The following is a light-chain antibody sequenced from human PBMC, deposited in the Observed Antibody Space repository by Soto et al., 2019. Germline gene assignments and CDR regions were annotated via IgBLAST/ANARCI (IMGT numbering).Light chain of an antibody. Sequence: EAVLTQSPATLSVFPGERATLSCRASQSVATNLAWYQQRPGQAPRLLIYGASKRAIGLPARFSGSGSGTEFTLTITSLQSEDLAVYYCQQYNKWPQTFGQGTKVDIK. V-gene: IGKV3-15*01. J-gene: IGKJ1*01. CDR3: QQYNKWPQT. CDR1: QSVATN. CDR2: GAS.